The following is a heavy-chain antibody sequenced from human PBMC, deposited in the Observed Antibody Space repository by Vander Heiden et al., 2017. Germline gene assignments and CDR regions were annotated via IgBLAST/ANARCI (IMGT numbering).Heavy chain of an antibody. Sequence: VQLVESGGGLVKPGGSLRLPCAASGFIFSRYSMIWVRQAQGKGLELVSSISSSSTYIYYADSVRGRFTISRDDAKNSVFLQMNRPSVEDTAVYYCAGESRVLELNYFDPWGQGTLVTVSS. J-gene: IGHJ5*02. D-gene: IGHD3-3*01. CDR3: AGESRVLELNYFDP. V-gene: IGHV3-21*01. CDR2: ISSSSTYI. CDR1: GFIFSRYS.